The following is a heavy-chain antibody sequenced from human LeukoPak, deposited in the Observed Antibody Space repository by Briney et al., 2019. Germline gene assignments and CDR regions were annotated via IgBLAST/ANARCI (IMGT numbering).Heavy chain of an antibody. V-gene: IGHV4-39*07. CDR2: IYYSGST. CDR3: ARVTVGATRYFDY. J-gene: IGHJ4*02. CDR1: GGSISSSSYY. D-gene: IGHD1-26*01. Sequence: SETLSLTCTVSGGSISSSSYYRGWIRQPPGKGLEWIGSIYYSGSTYYNPSLKSRVTISVDTSKNQFSLKLSSVTAADTAVYYCARVTVGATRYFDYWGQGTLVTVSS.